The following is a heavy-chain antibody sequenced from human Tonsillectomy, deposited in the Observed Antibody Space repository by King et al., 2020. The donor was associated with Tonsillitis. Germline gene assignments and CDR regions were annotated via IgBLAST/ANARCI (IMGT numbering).Heavy chain of an antibody. Sequence: VQLVESGGGVVQPGRSLRLSCAASGFTFSSYGMHWVRQAPGKGLEWVAVISYDGSNKYYADSVKGRFTISRDNSKNTLHLQMNSLRAEDTSVYYCAKDSLYCGGDCFDFDYWGQGTLVTVCS. V-gene: IGHV3-30*18. CDR1: GFTFSSYG. CDR2: ISYDGSNK. J-gene: IGHJ4*02. CDR3: AKDSLYCGGDCFDFDY. D-gene: IGHD2-21*02.